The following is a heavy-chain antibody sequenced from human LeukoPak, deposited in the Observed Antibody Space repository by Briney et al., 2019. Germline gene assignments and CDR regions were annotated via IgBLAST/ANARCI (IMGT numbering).Heavy chain of an antibody. D-gene: IGHD3-10*02. Sequence: SETLSLTCAVYGGSFSGYYWSWIRQPPGKGLEWIGEINHSGSTNYNPSLKSRVTISVDTSKNQFSLKLSSVTAADTAVYYCARHDRGWQGRMDVWGQGTTVTVSS. CDR2: INHSGST. CDR1: GGSFSGYY. J-gene: IGHJ6*02. CDR3: ARHDRGWQGRMDV. V-gene: IGHV4-34*01.